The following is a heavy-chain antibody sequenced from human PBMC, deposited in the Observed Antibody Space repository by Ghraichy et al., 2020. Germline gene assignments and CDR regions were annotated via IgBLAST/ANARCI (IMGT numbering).Heavy chain of an antibody. J-gene: IGHJ3*02. D-gene: IGHD3-22*01. V-gene: IGHV3-23*01. CDR3: AKGTDNSGYYYAPSDAFDI. CDR2: ISGSGDNT. Sequence: GGSLRLSCAASGFTFSNYAMSWVRQAPGKGLEWVSGISGSGDNTYYADSVKGRISISRDNSKNTLYLQMNSLRAEDTAVYYCAKGTDNSGYYYAPSDAFDIWGQGTMVTVSS. CDR1: GFTFSNYA.